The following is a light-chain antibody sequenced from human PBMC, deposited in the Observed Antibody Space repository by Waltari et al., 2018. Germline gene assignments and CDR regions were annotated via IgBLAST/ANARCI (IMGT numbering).Light chain of an antibody. CDR1: SSTIGSNT. V-gene: IGLV1-44*01. Sequence: QSVLTQPPSASATPGQRVTISCSGSSSTIGSNTVTWYHQLPGTAPKLLIYTNNQRPSGVPDRCSGSKSATSASLAISGLQSEDEADYYCAVWDDSLNGVVFGGGTKLTVL. CDR2: TNN. CDR3: AVWDDSLNGVV. J-gene: IGLJ2*01.